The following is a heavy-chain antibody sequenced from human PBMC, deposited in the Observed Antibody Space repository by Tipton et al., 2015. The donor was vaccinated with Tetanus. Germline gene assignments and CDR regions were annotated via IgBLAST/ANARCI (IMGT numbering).Heavy chain of an antibody. J-gene: IGHJ5*02. CDR2: IFPGGSGV. Sequence: QSGPEVKKPGESLNISCKASGYNFATFWIGWVRQKPGKGLEWMGIIFPGGSGVRYSPTFEGQVTISADKSTTTAYLQWDRLKVSDTATYYCARHGWGTSYSWFDPWGQGTLVTVSS. CDR1: GYNFATFW. CDR3: ARHGWGTSYSWFDP. D-gene: IGHD3-10*01. V-gene: IGHV5-51*01.